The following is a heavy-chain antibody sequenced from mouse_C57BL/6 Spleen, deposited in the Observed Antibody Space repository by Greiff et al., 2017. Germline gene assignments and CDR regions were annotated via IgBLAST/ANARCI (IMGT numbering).Heavy chain of an antibody. V-gene: IGHV1S26*01. CDR2: INPSSGYT. J-gene: IGHJ3*01. CDR1: GYTFTSYT. CDR3: ARRDSSSFAY. D-gene: IGHD1-1*01. Sequence: QVQLQQPGAELVKPGASVKLSCKASGYTFTSYTMHWVKQRPGQGLEWIGYINPSSGYTKYNQKFKDKATLTADKSSSTAYMQLSSLTSEDSAVYYCARRDSSSFAYWGQGTLVTVSA.